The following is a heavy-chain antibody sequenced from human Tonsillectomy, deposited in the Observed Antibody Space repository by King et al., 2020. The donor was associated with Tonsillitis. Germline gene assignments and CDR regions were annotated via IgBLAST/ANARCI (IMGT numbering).Heavy chain of an antibody. Sequence: QLQESGPGLVKPSETLSLTCTVSGGSISSYYWSWIRQPPGKGLEWIGYIYYSGSTNYNPSLKSRVTISVDTSKNQFSLKLSSVTAAATAVYYCARAYCGGDCYSYYFDYWGQGTLVTVSS. D-gene: IGHD2-21*02. J-gene: IGHJ4*02. CDR3: ARAYCGGDCYSYYFDY. V-gene: IGHV4-59*01. CDR1: GGSISSYY. CDR2: IYYSGST.